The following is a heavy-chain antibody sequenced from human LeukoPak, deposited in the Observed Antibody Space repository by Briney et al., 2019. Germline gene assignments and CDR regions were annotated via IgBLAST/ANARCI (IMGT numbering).Heavy chain of an antibody. CDR1: GFTFDRFT. J-gene: IGHJ4*02. Sequence: GRSLRLSCAASGFTFDRFTIHWVRQTPGKGLEWVSLISWDGGSTYYADSVKGRFTISRDNSKNSLYLQMNGLRPEDTALYYCAKDSIRMGRWDYFDYWGQGTLVTVSS. D-gene: IGHD1-26*01. CDR2: ISWDGGST. CDR3: AKDSIRMGRWDYFDY. V-gene: IGHV3-43D*03.